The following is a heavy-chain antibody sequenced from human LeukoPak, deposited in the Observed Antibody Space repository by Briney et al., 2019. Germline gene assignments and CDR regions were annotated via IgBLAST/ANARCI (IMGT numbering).Heavy chain of an antibody. Sequence: GGSLRLSCKASGFSLRQSSMTWVRQAPVKGLEWVASIRPDGSAVFYVDSVKGRFTFSRDNAKNSLDLQMNSLRAEDTALYYCAKFGLPYSIDLWGQGTMVTVSS. D-gene: IGHD3/OR15-3a*01. CDR3: AKFGLPYSIDL. J-gene: IGHJ3*01. CDR1: GFSLRQSS. CDR2: IRPDGSAV. V-gene: IGHV3-7*01.